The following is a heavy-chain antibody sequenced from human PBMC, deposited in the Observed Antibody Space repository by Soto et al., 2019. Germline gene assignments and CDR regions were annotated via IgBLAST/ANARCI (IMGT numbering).Heavy chain of an antibody. CDR3: ARSCSGGSCSHDAFDI. D-gene: IGHD2-15*01. J-gene: IGHJ3*02. CDR1: GYTFTSYY. V-gene: IGHV1-46*03. Sequence: ASVKVSCKASGYTFTSYYMHWVRQAPGQGLEWMGIINPSGGSTSYAQKFQGRVTMTRDTSTSTVYMELSSLRSEDTAVYYCARSCSGGSCSHDAFDIWGQGTMVNVS. CDR2: INPSGGST.